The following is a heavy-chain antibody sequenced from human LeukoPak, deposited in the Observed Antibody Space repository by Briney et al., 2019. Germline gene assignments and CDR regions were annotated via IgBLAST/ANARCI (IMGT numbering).Heavy chain of an antibody. CDR2: IYPGDSET. CDR3: ARRADGYNYVGTDY. V-gene: IGHV5-51*01. CDR1: GYSFTNYW. Sequence: GESLKISCKGFGYSFTNYWIAWVRQMPGKGLEWMGIIYPGDSETTYSPSFQGQVTISADKSISTAYLQWSSLKASDTAMYYCARRADGYNYVGTDYWGQGTLVTVSS. D-gene: IGHD5-24*01. J-gene: IGHJ4*02.